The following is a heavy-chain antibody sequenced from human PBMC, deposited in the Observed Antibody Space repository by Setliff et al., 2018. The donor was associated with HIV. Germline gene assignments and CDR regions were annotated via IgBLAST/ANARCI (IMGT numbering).Heavy chain of an antibody. V-gene: IGHV3-15*05. CDR1: GFTFSNAW. CDR2: IKSRTDGGTI. D-gene: IGHD2-2*01. Sequence: PGGSLRLSCAAAGFTFSNAWMNWVRQAPGKGLEWVGRIKSRTDGGTIDYAAPVKGRFTISRDDSKNTAFLQIDSLHSGDTASYYCGRHVDGYCSATCCFVMSWHWGQGTLVTVSS. J-gene: IGHJ4*02. CDR3: GRHVDGYCSATCCFVMSWH.